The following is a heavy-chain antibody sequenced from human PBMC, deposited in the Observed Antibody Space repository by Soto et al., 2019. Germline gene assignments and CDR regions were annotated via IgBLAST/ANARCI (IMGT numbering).Heavy chain of an antibody. Sequence: SETLSLTCAVSGGSISSGGYSWSWIRQPPGKGLEWIGYIYHSGSTYYNPSLKSRVTISVDRSKNQFSLKLSSVTAADTAVYYCARSGEAASDFDYWGQGTLVTVSS. CDR2: IYHSGST. J-gene: IGHJ4*02. D-gene: IGHD6-13*01. V-gene: IGHV4-30-2*01. CDR3: ARSGEAASDFDY. CDR1: GGSISSGGYS.